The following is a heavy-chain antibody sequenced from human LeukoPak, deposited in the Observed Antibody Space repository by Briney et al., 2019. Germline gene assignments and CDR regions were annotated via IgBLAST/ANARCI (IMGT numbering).Heavy chain of an antibody. V-gene: IGHV1-8*01. CDR3: ARLTVTTFYYYYGMDV. CDR2: MNPNSGNT. D-gene: IGHD4-4*01. Sequence: ASVKVSCKASGYTFTSYDINWVRQATGQGLEWMGWMNPNSGNTGYAQKFQGRVTMTRNTSISTAYMELSSLRSEDTAVYYCARLTVTTFYYYYGMDVWGQGTTVTVSS. J-gene: IGHJ6*02. CDR1: GYTFTSYD.